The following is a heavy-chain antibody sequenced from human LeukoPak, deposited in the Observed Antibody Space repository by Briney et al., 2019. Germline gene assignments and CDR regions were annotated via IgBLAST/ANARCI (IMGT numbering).Heavy chain of an antibody. CDR3: ASPAGYSSGSVDAFDV. CDR1: GFTVSGNY. J-gene: IGHJ3*01. V-gene: IGHV3-53*01. Sequence: GGSLRLSCAASGFTVSGNYMSWVRQAPGKGLEWVSLIYSGGSTYYTDSVKGRFTVSRDSSKNTLYLQMSSLRAEDTAVYYCASPAGYSSGSVDAFDVWGQGTMATVSS. CDR2: IYSGGST. D-gene: IGHD6-25*01.